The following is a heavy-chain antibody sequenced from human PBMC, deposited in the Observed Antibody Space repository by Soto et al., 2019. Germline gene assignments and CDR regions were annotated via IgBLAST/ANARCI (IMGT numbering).Heavy chain of an antibody. CDR2: TYYRSKWYN. CDR3: ARYYYDSSGYFPYGMDV. CDR1: GDSVSSNSAA. V-gene: IGHV6-1*01. Sequence: QTLSLTCAISGDSVSSNSAACNWVRQSPSRGLEWLGRTYYRSKWYNDYAVSVKSRITINPDTSKNQFSLQLNSVTPEDTAVYYCARYYYDSSGYFPYGMDVWGQGTTVTVSS. J-gene: IGHJ6*02. D-gene: IGHD3-22*01.